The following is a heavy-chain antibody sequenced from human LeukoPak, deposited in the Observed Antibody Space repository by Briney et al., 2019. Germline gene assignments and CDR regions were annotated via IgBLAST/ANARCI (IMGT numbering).Heavy chain of an antibody. CDR2: IIPIFGTA. Sequence: ASVKVSCKASEGTFSSYDISWVRQAPGQGLEWMGWIIPIFGTANYAQKFQGRVTITADKSTSTAYMELSSLRSEDTAVYFCARSFGSGYDYYYYFMDVWGKGTTVTVSS. J-gene: IGHJ6*03. V-gene: IGHV1-69*06. D-gene: IGHD5-12*01. CDR3: ARSFGSGYDYYYYFMDV. CDR1: EGTFSSYD.